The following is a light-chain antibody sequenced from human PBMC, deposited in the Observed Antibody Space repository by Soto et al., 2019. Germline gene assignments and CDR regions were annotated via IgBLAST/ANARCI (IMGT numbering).Light chain of an antibody. CDR3: SSYAVSDNYL. CDR1: SSDVGRYNS. Sequence: QSALTQPPSASGSPGQTVIISCTGTSSDVGRYNSVSWYQQHPGRAPKLVIYEVNKRPSGVPDRFSGSKSGNTASLSVSGLQAEDEADYYCSSYAVSDNYLFGTGTKLTVL. V-gene: IGLV2-8*01. J-gene: IGLJ1*01. CDR2: EVN.